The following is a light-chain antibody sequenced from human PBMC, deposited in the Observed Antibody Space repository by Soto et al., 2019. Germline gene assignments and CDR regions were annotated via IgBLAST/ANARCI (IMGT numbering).Light chain of an antibody. CDR1: QSVSNNY. J-gene: IGKJ4*02. CDR2: GAS. V-gene: IGKV3-20*01. CDR3: QQYASPPVT. Sequence: NGLRQSPCTLFLSPGDRASLSCSASQSVSNNYPGWHQQSPGQAPRLLIFGASNSATGVPDRCTGSASGTDFTLTISRLQDEDFALYCCQQYASPPVTFGGGTKVDIK.